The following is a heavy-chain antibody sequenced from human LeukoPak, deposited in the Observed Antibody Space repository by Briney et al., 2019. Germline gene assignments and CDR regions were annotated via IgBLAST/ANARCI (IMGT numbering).Heavy chain of an antibody. J-gene: IGHJ3*02. V-gene: IGHV3-48*03. D-gene: IGHD6-19*01. Sequence: GGSLRLSCAASGFTFSSYEMNWVRQAPGKGLEWVSYISSSGSTIYYADSVKGRFTISRDNAKNSLYLQMNSLRAEDTAVYYCARRGSSGWWEGVLAFDIWGKGTMVTVSS. CDR2: ISSSGSTI. CDR3: ARRGSSGWWEGVLAFDI. CDR1: GFTFSSYE.